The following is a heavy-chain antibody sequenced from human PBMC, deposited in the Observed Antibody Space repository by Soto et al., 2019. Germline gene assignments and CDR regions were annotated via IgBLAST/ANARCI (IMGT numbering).Heavy chain of an antibody. CDR3: ARAISGYVT. CDR1: GINYNTYA. J-gene: IGHJ4*02. Sequence: QVQLVQSGAEMKKPGASVKLSCKTSGINYNTYAIHWVRQAPRQGLEWMGWINAGNGDTRYSKNFQRRVTLTRDTSASTVYMDLDSLKSEDTGVYYCARAISGYVTWGQGTLVTVSS. CDR2: INAGNGDT. V-gene: IGHV1-3*01. D-gene: IGHD5-12*01.